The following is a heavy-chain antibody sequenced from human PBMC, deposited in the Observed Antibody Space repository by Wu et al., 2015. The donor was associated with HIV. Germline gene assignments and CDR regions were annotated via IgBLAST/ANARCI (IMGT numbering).Heavy chain of an antibody. CDR1: GYAFNTYY. Sequence: QVQLVQSGAEVKKPWGLNEVFPDKTSGYAFNTYYIQLGATRPLDEGLEWMGIINPSNGRTRHAEKFQGRFIMTRDTSTSTVHMDLSSLRSEDTAVYYCARDRIRMTTVNRGDVFDIWGQGTMVTVSS. V-gene: IGHV1-46*02. CDR2: INPSNGRT. CDR3: ARDRIRMTTVNRGDVFDI. D-gene: IGHD3-16*01. J-gene: IGHJ3*02.